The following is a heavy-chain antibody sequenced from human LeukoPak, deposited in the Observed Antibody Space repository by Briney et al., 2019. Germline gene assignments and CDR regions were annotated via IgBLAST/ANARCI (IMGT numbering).Heavy chain of an antibody. V-gene: IGHV3-13*04. D-gene: IGHD4-23*01. Sequence: GRSLTLSCAASGFTFSSYDMHWVRQATGKGLEWVSGIGTAGDTYFPGSVKGRFTISRENAKNSLYLQMNSLRAGDTAVYYCARVDASYGGNSDWYFDLWGRGTLVTVSS. CDR3: ARVDASYGGNSDWYFDL. CDR2: IGTAGDT. J-gene: IGHJ2*01. CDR1: GFTFSSYD.